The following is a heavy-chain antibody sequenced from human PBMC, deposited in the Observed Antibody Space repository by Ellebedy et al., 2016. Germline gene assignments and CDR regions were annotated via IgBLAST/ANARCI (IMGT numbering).Heavy chain of an antibody. D-gene: IGHD3-10*01. V-gene: IGHV1-24*01. CDR3: ATDEPNVLLWFGEKTDAFDI. CDR2: FDPEDGET. J-gene: IGHJ3*02. Sequence: ASVKVSCXVSGYTLTELSMHWVRQAPGKGLEWMGGFDPEDGETIYAQKFQGRVTMTEDTSTDTAYMELSSLRSEDTAVYYCATDEPNVLLWFGEKTDAFDIWGQGTMVTVSS. CDR1: GYTLTELS.